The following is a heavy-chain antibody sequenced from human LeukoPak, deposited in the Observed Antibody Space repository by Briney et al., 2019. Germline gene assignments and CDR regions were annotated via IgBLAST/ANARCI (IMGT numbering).Heavy chain of an antibody. Sequence: GGSLRLSCAASGFTFSSYAMSWVRQAPGKGLEWVSAISGSGGSTYYADSVKGRFTISRDNSKNTLYLQMNSLRAEDTAVYYCAGINPGVSKWELPRRGYYYYYMDVWGKGTTVTVSS. J-gene: IGHJ6*03. D-gene: IGHD1-26*01. CDR3: AGINPGVSKWELPRRGYYYYYMDV. V-gene: IGHV3-23*01. CDR2: ISGSGGST. CDR1: GFTFSSYA.